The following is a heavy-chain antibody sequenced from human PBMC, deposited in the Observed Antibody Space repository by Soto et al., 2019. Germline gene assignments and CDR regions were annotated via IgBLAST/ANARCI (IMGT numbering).Heavy chain of an antibody. D-gene: IGHD6-19*01. CDR2: IYYSGST. CDR3: AREPRVVAVAGTIYYGMDV. Sequence: QVQLQESGPGLVKPSQTLSLTCTVSGGSISSGGYYWSWIHQHPGKGLEWIGYIYYSGSTYYNPSLKSRVTISVDTSKNQFSLKLSSVTAADTAVYYCAREPRVVAVAGTIYYGMDVWGQGTTVTVSS. J-gene: IGHJ6*02. CDR1: GGSISSGGYY. V-gene: IGHV4-31*03.